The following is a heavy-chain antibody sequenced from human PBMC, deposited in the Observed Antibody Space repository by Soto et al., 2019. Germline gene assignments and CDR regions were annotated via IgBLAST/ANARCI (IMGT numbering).Heavy chain of an antibody. D-gene: IGHD3-22*01. J-gene: IGHJ5*02. CDR2: ISYDGSNK. CDR1: GFTFSSYG. CDR3: AREAITMIGVNWLAP. Sequence: PGGSLRLSCAASGFTFSSYGLHWVRQAPGKGLEWVAGISYDGSNKYYADSVKGRFTISRDNAKNSLYLQMNSLRDEDTAVYYFAREAITMIGVNWLAPWGKGTLDTVSS. V-gene: IGHV3-30*03.